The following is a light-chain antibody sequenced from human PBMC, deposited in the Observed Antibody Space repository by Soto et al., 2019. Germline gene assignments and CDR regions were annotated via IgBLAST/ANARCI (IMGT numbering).Light chain of an antibody. CDR1: QGIGDT. J-gene: IGKJ1*01. CDR2: DAS. V-gene: IGKV3-11*01. CDR3: QQRSNWPRT. Sequence: EVVLTQSPATLSVSPGEGVTLSCRASQGIGDTLAWYQQKPGQAPRLLIYDASNRATGIPARFSGSGSGTDFTLTISSLEPEDFAVYYCQQRSNWPRTFGQGTKVDIK.